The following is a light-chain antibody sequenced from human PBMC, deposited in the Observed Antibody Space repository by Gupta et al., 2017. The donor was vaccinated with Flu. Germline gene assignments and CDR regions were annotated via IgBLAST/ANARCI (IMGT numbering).Light chain of an antibody. J-gene: IGLJ1*01. V-gene: IGLV1-44*01. CDR2: SND. Sequence: SSANSGRNTANGYQQFPGTAPKLLMYSNDHRPSGVPDRSSGSKSGTSASLTISGLQSEDEADYYCAAWDDSLNGHVFGPGTRVTVL. CDR3: AAWDDSLNGHV. CDR1: SANSGRNT.